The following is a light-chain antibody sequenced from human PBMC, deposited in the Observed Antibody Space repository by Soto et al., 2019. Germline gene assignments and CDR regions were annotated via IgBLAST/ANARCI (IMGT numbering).Light chain of an antibody. CDR2: NDI. J-gene: IGLJ1*01. Sequence: QPVLTQPPSTSGTPGQRVTISCSGSSSNIGSNAVTWHQQLPGTAPKLLIYNDIERPSGVPDRFSGSKSGTSASLAISGLQSEDEADYYCAAWDDSLNGFFVFGTGTKVTVL. V-gene: IGLV1-44*01. CDR1: SSNIGSNA. CDR3: AAWDDSLNGFFV.